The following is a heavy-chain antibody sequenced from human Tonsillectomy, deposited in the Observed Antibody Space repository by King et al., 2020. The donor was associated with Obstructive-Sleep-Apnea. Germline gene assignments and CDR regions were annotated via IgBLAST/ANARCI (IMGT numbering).Heavy chain of an antibody. J-gene: IGHJ4*02. CDR2: INHSGST. CDR3: ARVDQFYLDY. CDR1: GGSFSGYY. V-gene: IGHV4-34*01. Sequence: QVQLQQWGAGLLKPSETLSLTCAVYGGSFSGYYWSWIRQPPGKGLEWIGEINHSGSTNYNPSLKSRVTISVDTSKNQFSLKLSSVTAADTAVYYCARVDQFYLDYWGQGTLVTVSS.